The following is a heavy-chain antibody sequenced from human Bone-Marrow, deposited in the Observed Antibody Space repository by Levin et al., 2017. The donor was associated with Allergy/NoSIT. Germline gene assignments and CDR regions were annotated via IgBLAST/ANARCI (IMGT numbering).Heavy chain of an antibody. V-gene: IGHV4-31*03. J-gene: IGHJ4*02. CDR3: ARGITLTDYFDY. CDR2: IYYSGST. CDR1: GGSISSGGYY. Sequence: PSETLSLTCTVSGGSISSGGYYWSWIRQHPGKGLEWIGYIYYSGSTYYNLSLKSRVTISVDTSKNQFSLKLSSVTAADTAVYYCARGITLTDYFDYWGQGTLVTVSS.